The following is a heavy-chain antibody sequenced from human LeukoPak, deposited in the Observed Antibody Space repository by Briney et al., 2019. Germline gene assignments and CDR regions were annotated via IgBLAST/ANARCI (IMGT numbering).Heavy chain of an antibody. CDR2: IYHSGST. V-gene: IGHV4-38-2*02. CDR3: ARDGAHKNHYYSYYYMDV. CDR1: GYSISSGYY. J-gene: IGHJ6*03. Sequence: SETLSLTCTVSGYSISSGYYWGWIRQPPGKGLEWIGSIYHSGSTYYNPSLKSRVTISVDTSKNQFSLKLSSVTAADTAVYYCARDGAHKNHYYSYYYMDVWGKGTTVTVSS. D-gene: IGHD3-16*01.